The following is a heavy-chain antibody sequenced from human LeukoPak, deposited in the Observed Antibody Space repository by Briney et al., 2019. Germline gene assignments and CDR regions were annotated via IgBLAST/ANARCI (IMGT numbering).Heavy chain of an antibody. J-gene: IGHJ3*02. V-gene: IGHV1-8*01. CDR2: INPNSGNT. CDR1: GYTFTSYD. D-gene: IGHD3-10*01. CDR3: AYLSMDYYGSGSYEDAFDI. Sequence: ASVKVSCKASGYTFTSYDINWVRQATGQGLEWMGWINPNSGNTGYAQKFQGRVTMTRNTSISTAYMELSSLRSEDTAVYYCAYLSMDYYGSGSYEDAFDIWGQGTMVTVSS.